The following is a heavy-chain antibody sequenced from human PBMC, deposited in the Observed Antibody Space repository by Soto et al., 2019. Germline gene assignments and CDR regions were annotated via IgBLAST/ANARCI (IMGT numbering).Heavy chain of an antibody. D-gene: IGHD3-22*01. CDR3: ARVPYDTTGYYAF. J-gene: IGHJ4*02. Sequence: AASVKVSCKTSGFTFTTYYIHWVRQAPGQGLEWMGMIDPSCGSTTYAQKFQGRITMTSDMSTSTVYMELSSLRSEDTAVYYCARVPYDTTGYYAFWGQGTLVTVSS. CDR1: GFTFTTYY. CDR2: IDPSCGST. V-gene: IGHV1-46*01.